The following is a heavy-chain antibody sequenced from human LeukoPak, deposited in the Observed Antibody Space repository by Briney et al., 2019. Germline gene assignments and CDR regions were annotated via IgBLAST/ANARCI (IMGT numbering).Heavy chain of an antibody. J-gene: IGHJ5*02. CDR3: AAMYTSAHS. CDR2: LSDSGSR. CDR1: GDSISGSRYY. D-gene: IGHD6-25*01. V-gene: IGHV4-39*07. Sequence: SETLSLTCTVSGDSISGSRYYWGWVRQTPVEGLEWIASLSDSGSRYYNPSLRSRLIISVDTSNNEFSLKLSSVTAADTAVYYCAAMYTSAHSWGQGTLVIVSS.